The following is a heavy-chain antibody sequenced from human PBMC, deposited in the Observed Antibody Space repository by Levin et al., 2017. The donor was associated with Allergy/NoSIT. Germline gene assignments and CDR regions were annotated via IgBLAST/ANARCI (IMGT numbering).Heavy chain of an antibody. CDR2: ISGSGGST. Sequence: PGGSLRLSCAASGFTFSSYAMSWVRQAPGKGLEWVSAISGSGGSTYYADSVKGRFTISRDNSKNTLYLQMNSLRAEDTAVYYCAKVIAARQGVFYFDYWGQGTLVTVSS. D-gene: IGHD6-6*01. J-gene: IGHJ4*02. CDR3: AKVIAARQGVFYFDY. V-gene: IGHV3-23*01. CDR1: GFTFSSYA.